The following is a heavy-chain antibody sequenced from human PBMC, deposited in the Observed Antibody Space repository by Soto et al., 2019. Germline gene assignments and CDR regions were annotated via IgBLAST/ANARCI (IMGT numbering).Heavy chain of an antibody. V-gene: IGHV1-69*05. CDR3: ARQGTYNSGWPSDY. D-gene: IGHD6-19*01. CDR2: IIPIFGTA. J-gene: IGHJ4*02. CDR1: GGTFSSYA. Sequence: ASVKVSCKASGGTFSSYAISWVRQAPGQGLEWMGGIIPIFGTANYAQKFQGRVTITTDASTSTASMELSSLISEDTAMYYCARQGTYNSGWPSDYWGQGTLVTVSS.